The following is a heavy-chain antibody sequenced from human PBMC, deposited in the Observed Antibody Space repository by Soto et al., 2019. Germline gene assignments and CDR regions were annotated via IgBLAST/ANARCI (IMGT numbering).Heavy chain of an antibody. D-gene: IGHD1-7*01. J-gene: IGHJ6*02. CDR2: INHSGST. Sequence: QVQLQQWGAGLLKPSETLSLTCAVYGGSFSGYYWSWIRQPPGKGLEWIGEINHSGSTNYNPSLKSRVTISVDTSKNQFSLKLSSVTAADTAVYYCARGGRSQPTSGTTGRGGHYYYGMDVWGQGTTVTVSS. CDR3: ARGGRSQPTSGTTGRGGHYYYGMDV. CDR1: GGSFSGYY. V-gene: IGHV4-34*01.